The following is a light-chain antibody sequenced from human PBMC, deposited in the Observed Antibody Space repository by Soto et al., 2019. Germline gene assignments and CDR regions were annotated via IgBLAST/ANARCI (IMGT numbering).Light chain of an antibody. CDR1: QGIRND. V-gene: IGKV1-6*01. J-gene: IGKJ1*01. CDR2: AAS. CDR3: LQDYSYPWT. Sequence: AIPMTQSPSSLSASLGDRVTNTCRASQGIRNDLGWYQQKPGKAPRLLIYAASSLQSGVPSKFSGSGSGTDFTLTISSLQPEDFATYYCLQDYSYPWTFGQGTKVEI.